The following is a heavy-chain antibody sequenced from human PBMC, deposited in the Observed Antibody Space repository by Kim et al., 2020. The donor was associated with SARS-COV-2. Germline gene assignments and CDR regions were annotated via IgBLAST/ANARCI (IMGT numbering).Heavy chain of an antibody. CDR3: ARDTPGQKAYDI. Sequence: DYAGSVKSRITRNADTSKNQFSLQLHSVSPEDTAVYYCARDTPGQKAYDIWGQGTMVTVSS. J-gene: IGHJ3*02. V-gene: IGHV6-1*01.